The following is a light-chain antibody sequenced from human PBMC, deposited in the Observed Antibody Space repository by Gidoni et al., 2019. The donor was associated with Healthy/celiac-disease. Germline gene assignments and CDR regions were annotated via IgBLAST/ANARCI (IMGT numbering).Light chain of an antibody. V-gene: IGKV3-20*01. CDR2: GAS. CDR3: QQYGSSPGT. J-gene: IGKJ1*01. CDR1: QSVSSSY. Sequence: EIVLTQSPGTLSLSAGERATLSCRASQSVSSSYLAWYQQKPGQAPRLLIYGASSRATGIPDRFSGSGSGTDFTLTISRLEPEDFAVYYCQQYGSSPGTFXQXTKVEIK.